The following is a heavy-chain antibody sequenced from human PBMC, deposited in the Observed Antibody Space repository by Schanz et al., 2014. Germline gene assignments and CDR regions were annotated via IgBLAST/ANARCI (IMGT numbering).Heavy chain of an antibody. V-gene: IGHV3-23*01. J-gene: IGHJ4*02. CDR2: ISGRDGST. Sequence: EVQLLESGGGLVQPGGSLRLSCAASGFTFSSYAMSWVRQAPGKGLEWVSAISGRDGSTYYADSVRGRFTISRDNSKNTLYLQMNSLRAEDTAVYYCARDFHGYGPHLDYWGQGTLVTVSS. CDR3: ARDFHGYGPHLDY. D-gene: IGHD5-12*01. CDR1: GFTFSSYA.